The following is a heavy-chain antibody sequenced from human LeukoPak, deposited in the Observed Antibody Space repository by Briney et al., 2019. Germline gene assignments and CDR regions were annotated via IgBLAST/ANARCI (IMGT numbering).Heavy chain of an antibody. Sequence: PGGSLRLSCAASGFTFSSYWMHWVRQAPGKGLVWVSRINTDGSSTSYADSVKGRFTISRDNAKNTLYLQMSSLRAEDTAVYYCARVPYYYDSSGYFGYWGQGTLVTVSS. CDR1: GFTFSSYW. V-gene: IGHV3-74*01. CDR3: ARVPYYYDSSGYFGY. J-gene: IGHJ4*02. D-gene: IGHD3-22*01. CDR2: INTDGSST.